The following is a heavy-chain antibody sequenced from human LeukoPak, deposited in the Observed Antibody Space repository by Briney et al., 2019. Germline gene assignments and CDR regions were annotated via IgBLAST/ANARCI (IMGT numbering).Heavy chain of an antibody. CDR2: INPNSGGT. V-gene: IGHV1-2*02. D-gene: IGHD6-19*01. CDR1: GYTFTSYY. J-gene: IGHJ4*02. CDR3: AREASSGWKPAADY. Sequence: ASVKVSCKASGYTFTSYYMHWVRQAPGQGLEWMGWINPNSGGTNYAQKFQGRVTMTRDTSISTAYMELSRLRSDDTAVYYCAREASSGWKPAADYWGQGTLVTVSS.